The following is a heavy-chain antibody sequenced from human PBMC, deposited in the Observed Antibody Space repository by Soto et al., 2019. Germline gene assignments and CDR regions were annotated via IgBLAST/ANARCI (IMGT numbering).Heavy chain of an antibody. J-gene: IGHJ4*02. CDR1: GFNFSTYA. CDR2: IWFDGSHQ. CDR3: ARAWFEVSQDAVLDS. V-gene: IGHV3-33*01. D-gene: IGHD3-10*01. Sequence: QVQLVESGGGVVQPGRSLGLSCAASGFNFSTYAMHWVRQAPGKGLEWVAVIWFDGSHQYYAESVRGRFTISRDNSKNMLYLQMDSLRAEDTAVYFCARAWFEVSQDAVLDSWGQGSPVTVSS.